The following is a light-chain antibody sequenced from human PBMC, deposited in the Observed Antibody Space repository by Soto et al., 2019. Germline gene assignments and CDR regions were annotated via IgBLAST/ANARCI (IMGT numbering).Light chain of an antibody. J-gene: IGKJ1*01. Sequence: DIQITQSPSTLSASVGDRVTITCRASQSISSWLAWYQQKPGKAPKLLIHKASTFKSGVPSRFSGRGSGTEFTLTISSLQPDDFATYYCQQDNSYSEAFGQGTKVDI. CDR2: KAS. CDR1: QSISSW. V-gene: IGKV1-5*03. CDR3: QQDNSYSEA.